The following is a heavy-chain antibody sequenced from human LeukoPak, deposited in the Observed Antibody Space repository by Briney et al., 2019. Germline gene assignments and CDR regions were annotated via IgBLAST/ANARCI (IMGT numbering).Heavy chain of an antibody. CDR2: IIPMFGSA. J-gene: IGHJ4*02. CDR1: GGTFSSYA. D-gene: IGHD1-26*01. Sequence: SVKVSCKASGGTFSSYAISWVRQAPGQGLEWMGGIIPMFGSAKYIQKFQGRVTITADESTSTVYMEVSSLRSEDTAVYYCANSNGVGYWGQGTLVIVSS. CDR3: ANSNGVGY. V-gene: IGHV1-69*13.